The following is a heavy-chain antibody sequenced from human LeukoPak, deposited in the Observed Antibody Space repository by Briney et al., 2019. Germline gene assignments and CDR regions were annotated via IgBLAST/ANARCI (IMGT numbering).Heavy chain of an antibody. D-gene: IGHD5-12*01. J-gene: IGHJ6*03. V-gene: IGHV4-61*02. CDR3: ARESDSGYDYGPLFVYNYYYMDV. Sequence: SETLSLTCTVSGGSISSGTYYWSWIRQPAGKGLEWIGRIYTRGSTNYNPSLKSRVTISVDTSKNQFSLKLSSVTAADTAVYYCARESDSGYDYGPLFVYNYYYMDVWGKGTTVTVSS. CDR2: IYTRGST. CDR1: GGSISSGTYY.